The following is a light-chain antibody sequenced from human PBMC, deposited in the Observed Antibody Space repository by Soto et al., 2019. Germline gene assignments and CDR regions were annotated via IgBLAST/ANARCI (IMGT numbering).Light chain of an antibody. CDR3: HQYGISPPT. CDR2: GVS. V-gene: IGKV3-20*01. CDR1: QSVSGSD. J-gene: IGKJ1*01. Sequence: EVLLAQSPGTRSFCPGGRATLSFRASQSVSGSDLAWYQPKPGQPPSLLISGVSNRATGTPDRFSGSGSGTDFTLTISSLEPEDFAVFYCHQYGISPPTFGPGTKVDIK.